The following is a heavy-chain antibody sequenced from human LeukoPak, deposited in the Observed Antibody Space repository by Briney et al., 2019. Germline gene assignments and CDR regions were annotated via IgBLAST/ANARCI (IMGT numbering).Heavy chain of an antibody. CDR2: INPSGGST. Sequence: GASVKVSCKASGYTFTSYYMHWVRQAPGQGLEWMGMINPSGGSTSYAQKFQGRVTMTRDMSTSTVYMELSSLRSEDTAVYYCASSRDWLLGAFDIWGQGTMVTVSS. J-gene: IGHJ3*02. CDR1: GYTFTSYY. V-gene: IGHV1-46*01. CDR3: ASSRDWLLGAFDI. D-gene: IGHD5-12*01.